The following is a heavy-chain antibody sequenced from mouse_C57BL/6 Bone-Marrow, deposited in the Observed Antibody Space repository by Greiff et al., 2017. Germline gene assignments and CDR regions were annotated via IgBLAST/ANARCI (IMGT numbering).Heavy chain of an antibody. CDR3: ARRDYGNWFAY. V-gene: IGHV1-64*01. Sequence: VQLQQPGAELVKPGASVKLSCKASGYTFTSYWMHWVKQRPGQGLEWIGMIHPNSGSTNYNEKFKSKATLTVDTSSSTAYMQLSSLTSEDSAVXYCARRDYGNWFAYWGQGTLVTVSA. D-gene: IGHD2-1*01. CDR1: GYTFTSYW. CDR2: IHPNSGST. J-gene: IGHJ3*01.